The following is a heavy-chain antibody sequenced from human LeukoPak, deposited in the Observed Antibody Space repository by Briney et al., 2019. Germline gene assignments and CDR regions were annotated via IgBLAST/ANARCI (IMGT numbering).Heavy chain of an antibody. V-gene: IGHV4-39*01. D-gene: IGHD3-16*01. Sequence: SETLSLTCTVSGGSISSSTYSWGWIRQPPGRGLEWIGNVYYTGSTDFNPSLKSRVTISLDTSKNQFSLRLTSVTAADTAVYYCARGRGRDYFDYWGQGTLVTVSS. J-gene: IGHJ4*02. CDR1: GGSISSSTYS. CDR2: VYYTGST. CDR3: ARGRGRDYFDY.